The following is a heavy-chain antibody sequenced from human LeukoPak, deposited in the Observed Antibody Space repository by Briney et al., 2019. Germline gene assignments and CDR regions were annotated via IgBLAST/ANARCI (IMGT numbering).Heavy chain of an antibody. CDR3: TKEYDYSGYLGQGRGYFDY. V-gene: IGHV3-23*01. CDR2: IRGTGSST. CDR1: GFTLSTSW. J-gene: IGHJ4*02. D-gene: IGHD3-22*01. Sequence: PGGSLRLSCAVSGFTLSTSWMSLVRLAPGKGLEWVSAIRGTGSSTYYADSVKGRFTISRDNSKSTLYLQMNSLRAEDTAIYFCTKEYDYSGYLGQGRGYFDYWGQGTLVTVSS.